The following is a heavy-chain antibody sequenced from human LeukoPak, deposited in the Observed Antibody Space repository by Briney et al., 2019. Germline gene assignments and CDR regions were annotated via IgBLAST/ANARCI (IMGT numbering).Heavy chain of an antibody. CDR3: ARLSSSRPPYYDFWSGYYYYYYYMDV. V-gene: IGHV5-51*01. D-gene: IGHD3-3*01. J-gene: IGHJ6*03. CDR1: GYSFSSYW. Sequence: GESLKISCQGSGYSFSSYWIAWVRQMPGKGLEWMGIIYPGDSDTTYGPSFQGQVTISADKSISTAYLQWSSLKASDTAMYYCARLSSSRPPYYDFWSGYYYYYYYMDVWGKGTTVTVSS. CDR2: IYPGDSDT.